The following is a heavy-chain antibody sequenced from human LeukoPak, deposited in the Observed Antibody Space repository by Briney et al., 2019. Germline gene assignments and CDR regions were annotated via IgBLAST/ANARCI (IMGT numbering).Heavy chain of an antibody. CDR2: ISYDGSKK. D-gene: IGHD1-26*01. V-gene: IGHV3-30*18. CDR3: AKDQDSGKYYVRLFQH. J-gene: IGHJ1*01. CDR1: GYAFSSYG. Sequence: PGRSLRLSCAASGYAFSSYGMHSVRQAPGKGLEWVAVISYDGSKKFYADSVKGRFTISRDNSKNTLSLQMDSLRAEDTAVYYCAKDQDSGKYYVRLFQHWGQGTLVTVSS.